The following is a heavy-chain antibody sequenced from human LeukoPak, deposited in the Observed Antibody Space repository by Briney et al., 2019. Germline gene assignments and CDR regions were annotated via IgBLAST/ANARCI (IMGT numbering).Heavy chain of an antibody. CDR3: ARVPDSSSWYSLQGYYYYMDV. Sequence: SETLSLTCTVSAGSISSSSYYWGWLRQPPGKGLAWIGDIYYSGTTNYNPSLKSRVTISVDTSMNQFSLKLNSVTAADTAVYFCARVPDSSSWYSLQGYYYYMDVWGKGTTVTVSS. V-gene: IGHV4-61*05. D-gene: IGHD6-13*01. CDR1: AGSISSSSYY. CDR2: IYYSGTT. J-gene: IGHJ6*03.